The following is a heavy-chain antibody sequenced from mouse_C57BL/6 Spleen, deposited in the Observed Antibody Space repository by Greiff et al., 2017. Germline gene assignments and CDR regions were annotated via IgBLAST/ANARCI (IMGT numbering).Heavy chain of an antibody. Sequence: QVQLQQPGAELVRPGSSVKLSCKASGYTFTSYWMDWVKQRPGQGLEWIGNIYPSDSETHYNQKFKDKATLTVDKSSSTAYMQLSSLTSEDSAVYYSAREGNNYPGFADWGQGTLVTVSA. D-gene: IGHD1-1*01. J-gene: IGHJ3*01. CDR2: IYPSDSET. CDR1: GYTFTSYW. CDR3: AREGNNYPGFAD. V-gene: IGHV1-61*01.